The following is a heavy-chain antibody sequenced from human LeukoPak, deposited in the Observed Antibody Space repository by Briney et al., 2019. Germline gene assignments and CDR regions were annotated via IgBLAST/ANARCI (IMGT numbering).Heavy chain of an antibody. D-gene: IGHD4-11*01. J-gene: IGHJ5*02. CDR3: ARETDYSHPNYFDP. CDR2: ISRFGTT. V-gene: IGHV4-4*02. Sequence: SGTLSLTCAISGGSLSNGYWWTWVRQSPGKGLEFIGQISRFGTTNYNPSLRSRVSISMDQSQNLFSLSLTSVTAADTAVYYCARETDYSHPNYFDPWGQGTLVTVSS. CDR1: GGSLSNGYW.